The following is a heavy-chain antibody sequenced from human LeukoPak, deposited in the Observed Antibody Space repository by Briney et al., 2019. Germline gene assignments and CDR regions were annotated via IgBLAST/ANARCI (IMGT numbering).Heavy chain of an antibody. Sequence: GEALQISCKGSGYSFTNYWIGWVRQMPGKGLEWMGVNYPGDSDTRYSPYFQRQLPISAHKSISTAYLQWSSLEASDTAMYYCARRDSGFEFFDYWGQGTLVTVSS. CDR3: ARRDSGFEFFDY. D-gene: IGHD5-12*01. CDR2: NYPGDSDT. V-gene: IGHV5-51*01. CDR1: GYSFTNYW. J-gene: IGHJ4*02.